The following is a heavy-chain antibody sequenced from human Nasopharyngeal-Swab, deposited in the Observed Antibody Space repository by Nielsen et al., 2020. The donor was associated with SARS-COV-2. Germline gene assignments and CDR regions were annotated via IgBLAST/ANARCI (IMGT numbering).Heavy chain of an antibody. Sequence: ASVKVSCKASGYNFNTCTMTWVRQAPGQGPEWMGWINTNTGNPTYTQGFTGRFVFSLDTSVNTAYLQISSLKPEDTAVYYCATRYHWGQGTLVTVSS. V-gene: IGHV7-4-1*02. CDR3: ATRYH. J-gene: IGHJ5*02. CDR2: INTNTGNP. CDR1: GYNFNTCT.